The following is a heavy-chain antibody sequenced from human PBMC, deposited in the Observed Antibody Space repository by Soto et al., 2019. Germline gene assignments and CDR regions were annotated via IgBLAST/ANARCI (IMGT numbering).Heavy chain of an antibody. CDR2: IFYTGST. V-gene: IGHV4-59*01. D-gene: IGHD3-9*01. CDR1: GASLSGYY. Sequence: SETLSLTCTVPGASLSGYYWAWIRLPPGTGLEWIGNIFYTGSTDYNPSLKSRITMSLDTSRSHFSLKIRSVTTADTAVYYCARVDWGSFDYWGQGTLVTVSS. J-gene: IGHJ4*02. CDR3: ARVDWGSFDY.